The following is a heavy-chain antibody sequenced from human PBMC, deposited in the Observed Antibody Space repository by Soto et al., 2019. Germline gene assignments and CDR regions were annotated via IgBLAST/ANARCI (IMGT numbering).Heavy chain of an antibody. J-gene: IGHJ4*02. D-gene: IGHD6-19*01. CDR3: ARGPGSGWYDY. CDR1: GGSISSVGYY. V-gene: IGHV4-31*03. Sequence: QVQLQESGPGLVKPSQTLSLTCTVSGGSISSVGYYWSGIRQHPGKGLEWIGYIYYSGNTYYNPSLKSRATISVDTSKNQFSLKLSSVTAADTALYYCARGPGSGWYDYWGQGTLVTVSS. CDR2: IYYSGNT.